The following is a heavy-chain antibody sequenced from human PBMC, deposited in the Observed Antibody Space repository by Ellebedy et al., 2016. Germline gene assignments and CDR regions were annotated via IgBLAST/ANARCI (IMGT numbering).Heavy chain of an antibody. CDR1: GYIFNDYY. D-gene: IGHD2-15*01. J-gene: IGHJ4*02. CDR3: ARCGGSPYNFDH. V-gene: IGHV1-2*02. CDR2: INPNSGGT. Sequence: ASVKVSXXTSGYIFNDYYIHWVRQAPGQGLEWMGWINPNSGGTDSARNFQERVTMTRDKSIRTAYMELSSLRTDDTAVYYCARCGGSPYNFDHWGQGTLVTVSS.